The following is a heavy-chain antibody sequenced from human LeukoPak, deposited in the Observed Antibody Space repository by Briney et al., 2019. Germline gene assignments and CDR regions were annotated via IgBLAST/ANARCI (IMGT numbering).Heavy chain of an antibody. D-gene: IGHD3-3*01. Sequence: GRSLRLSCAASGFTFSSYAMHWVRQAPGKGLEWVAVISYDGSNKYYADSVKGQFTISRDNSKNTLYLQMNSLRAEDTAVYYCAREHYDFWSGYTYYYYMDVWGKGTTVTVSS. J-gene: IGHJ6*03. CDR3: AREHYDFWSGYTYYYYMDV. CDR1: GFTFSSYA. V-gene: IGHV3-30-3*01. CDR2: ISYDGSNK.